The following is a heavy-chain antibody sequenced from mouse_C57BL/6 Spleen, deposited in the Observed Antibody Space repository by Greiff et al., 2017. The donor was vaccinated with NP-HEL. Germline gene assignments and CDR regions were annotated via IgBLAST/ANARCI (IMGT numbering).Heavy chain of an antibody. J-gene: IGHJ1*03. CDR2: INYDGSST. CDR1: GFTFSDYY. V-gene: IGHV5-16*01. D-gene: IGHD2-5*01. Sequence: EVKLVESEGGLVQPGSSMKLSCTASGFTFSDYYMAWVRQVPEKGLEWVANINYDGSSTYYLDSLKSRFIISRDNAKNILYLQMSSLKSEDTATYYCARENYSNYDGYFDVWGTGTTVTVSS. CDR3: ARENYSNYDGYFDV.